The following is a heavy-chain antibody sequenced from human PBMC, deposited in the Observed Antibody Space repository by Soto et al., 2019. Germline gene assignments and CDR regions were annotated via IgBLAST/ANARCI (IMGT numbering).Heavy chain of an antibody. J-gene: IGHJ3*02. CDR1: GYSISSGYY. D-gene: IGHD4-17*01. CDR3: ARELGASTVTSAFDI. V-gene: IGHV4-38-2*01. Sequence: SETLSLTCAVSGYSISSGYYWGWIRQPPGKGLEWIGSIYHSGSTYYNPSLKSRVTISVDTSKNQFSLKLSSVAAADTAVYYCARELGASTVTSAFDIWGQGTMVTVSS. CDR2: IYHSGST.